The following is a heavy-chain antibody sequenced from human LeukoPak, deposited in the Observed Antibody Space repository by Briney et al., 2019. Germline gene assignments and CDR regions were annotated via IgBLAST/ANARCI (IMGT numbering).Heavy chain of an antibody. J-gene: IGHJ4*02. V-gene: IGHV3-33*01. D-gene: IGHD3-16*02. CDR2: IRYDGSTQ. CDR3: ARDYRYDY. Sequence: PGGSLRLSCAASGFSFASYGMHWVREAPGKGLEWVAVIRYDGSTQYYGDSMRGRFTISRDNSKKILYLQMNSLIAEDTAMYYCARDYRYDYWGQGTLVTVSS. CDR1: GFSFASYG.